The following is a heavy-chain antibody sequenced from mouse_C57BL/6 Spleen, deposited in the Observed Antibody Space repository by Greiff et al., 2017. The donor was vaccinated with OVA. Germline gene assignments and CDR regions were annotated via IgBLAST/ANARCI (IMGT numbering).Heavy chain of an antibody. CDR3: AKEGILTTVVGGYAMDY. CDR2: IWRGGST. Sequence: VQLQQSGPGLVQPSQSLSITCTVSGFSLTSYGVHWVRQSPGKGLEWLGVIWRGGSTDYNAAFMSRLSITKDNSKSQVFFKMNSLQADDTAIYYCAKEGILTTVVGGYAMDYWGQGTSVTVSS. J-gene: IGHJ4*01. CDR1: GFSLTSYG. D-gene: IGHD1-1*01. V-gene: IGHV2-5*01.